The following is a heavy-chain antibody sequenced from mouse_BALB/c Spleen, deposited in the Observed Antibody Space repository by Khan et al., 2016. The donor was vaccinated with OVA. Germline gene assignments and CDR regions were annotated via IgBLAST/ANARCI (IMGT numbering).Heavy chain of an antibody. J-gene: IGHJ3*01. V-gene: IGHV5-9*03. CDR3: ARSNYGPFVY. CDR1: GFTFSSFT. Sequence: EVELVESGGGLVKPGGSLKLSCAASGFTFSSFTMSWVRQTPEQRLAWVASISSGGDNTSYPDSVKGRFTISRDNAKNNLYLQISRLRVEDTALYYCARSNYGPFVYWGQGTLVTFSA. CDR2: ISSGGDNT. D-gene: IGHD1-1*02.